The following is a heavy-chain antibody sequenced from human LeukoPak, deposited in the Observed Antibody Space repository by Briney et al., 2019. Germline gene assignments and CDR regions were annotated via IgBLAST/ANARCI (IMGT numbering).Heavy chain of an antibody. CDR1: GYTFTSYA. CDR3: ARLSNYDILTGYYDY. V-gene: IGHV1-69*13. Sequence: SVKVSCKASGYTFTSYAISWVRQAPGQGLEWMGGIIPIFGTANYAQKFQGRVTITADESTSTAYMELSSLRSEDTAVYYCARLSNYDILTGYYDYWGQGTLVTVSS. CDR2: IIPIFGTA. J-gene: IGHJ4*02. D-gene: IGHD3-9*01.